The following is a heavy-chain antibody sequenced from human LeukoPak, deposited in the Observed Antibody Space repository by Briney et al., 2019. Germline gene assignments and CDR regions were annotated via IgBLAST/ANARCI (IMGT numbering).Heavy chain of an antibody. J-gene: IGHJ4*02. CDR3: VRDRGTYRPIDY. Sequence: PGGSLRLSCAASAFSLNAYNMNWVRQAPGKGLEWVSSISYTGTYIYYADSVKGRFTISRDNAQNSLYLQMNSLRAEDTAIYYCVRDRGTYRPIDYWGQGTLVTVSS. D-gene: IGHD1-26*01. CDR1: AFSLNAYN. CDR2: ISYTGTYI. V-gene: IGHV3-21*04.